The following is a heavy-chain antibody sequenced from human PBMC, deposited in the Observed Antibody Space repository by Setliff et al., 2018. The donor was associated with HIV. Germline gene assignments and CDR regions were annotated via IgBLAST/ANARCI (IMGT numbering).Heavy chain of an antibody. CDR1: GYNFTSHD. CDR2: MNPKSGNT. CDR3: ARVGSSTINSDYYYLDV. J-gene: IGHJ6*03. Sequence: ASVKVSCKASGYNFTSHDINWVRQAPGQGLEWMGWMNPKSGNTGYARKFQGRVTMTRKTSISTAYMELRSLRSDDTAIYYCARVGSSTINSDYYYLDVWGKGTTVTVSS. D-gene: IGHD2-2*01. V-gene: IGHV1-8*01.